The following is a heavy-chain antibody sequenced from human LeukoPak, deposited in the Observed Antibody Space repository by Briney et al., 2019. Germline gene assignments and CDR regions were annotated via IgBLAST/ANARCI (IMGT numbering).Heavy chain of an antibody. CDR3: ASDISNKGFDY. J-gene: IGHJ4*02. CDR2: ISNIGSTT. CDR1: GLTLSNYY. V-gene: IGHV3-11*04. Sequence: PGGSLRLSCAASGLTLSNYYMSWIRQAPGKGLEWVSYISNIGSTTHHADSVKGRLTISRDNAKNSLYLQMNSLRAEDTAVYYCASDISNKGFDYRGQGTLVTVSS. D-gene: IGHD3-3*02.